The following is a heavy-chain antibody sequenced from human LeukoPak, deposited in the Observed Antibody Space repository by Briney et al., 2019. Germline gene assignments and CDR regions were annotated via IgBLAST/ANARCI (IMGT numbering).Heavy chain of an antibody. J-gene: IGHJ4*02. CDR3: ARHTSNRSSGHPGV. CDR2: IWFDGSKK. CDR1: GFTFSSYG. V-gene: IGHV3-33*01. Sequence: GGSLRLSCAASGFTFSSYGMHWVRQAPGKGLEWVAVIWFDGSKKYYADSVKGRFTISRDDSKNTLYLQMNSLRAEDTAVYYCARHTSNRSSGHPGVWGQGALVTVSS. D-gene: IGHD3-22*01.